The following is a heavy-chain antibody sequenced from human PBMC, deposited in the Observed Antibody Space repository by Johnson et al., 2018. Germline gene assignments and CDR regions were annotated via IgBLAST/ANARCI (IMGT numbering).Heavy chain of an antibody. V-gene: IGHV3-30*18. CDR2: ISFDGSKK. Sequence: VQLVESGGGVVQPGRSLRLSCAASGFTFSTYGMNWVRQAPGKGLEWVAVISFDGSKKYYADSVEGRFTMYRDNSKNTRYLQKNSMRAEDTAVYYCTKDGGPDYYYYYRDGWGKGTTVTVSS. CDR1: GFTFSTYG. J-gene: IGHJ6*03. CDR3: TKDGGPDYYYYYRDG. D-gene: IGHD3-3*01.